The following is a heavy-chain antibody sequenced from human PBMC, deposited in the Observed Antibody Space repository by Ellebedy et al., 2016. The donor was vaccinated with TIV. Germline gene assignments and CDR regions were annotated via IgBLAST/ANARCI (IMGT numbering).Heavy chain of an antibody. D-gene: IGHD6-19*01. J-gene: IGHJ4*02. V-gene: IGHV3-23*01. CDR3: AKSVGHSSGWYDY. CDR2: ISGSGGST. Sequence: GGSLRLXXAASGFTFSSYGMHWVRQAPGKGLEWVSAISGSGGSTYYADSVKGRFTISRDNSKNTLYLQMNSLRAEDTAVYYCAKSVGHSSGWYDYWGQGTLVTVSS. CDR1: GFTFSSYG.